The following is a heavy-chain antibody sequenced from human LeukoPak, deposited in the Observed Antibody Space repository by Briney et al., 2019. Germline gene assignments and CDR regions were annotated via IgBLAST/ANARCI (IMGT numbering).Heavy chain of an antibody. J-gene: IGHJ5*02. CDR3: ARVIRPTGYYSNPKSGSFDL. Sequence: PSETLSLTCGVSGGSIRSSHHYWGWIRQPPGKGLEWIGSIYSSGSTYYNPSLRTRVTMSVDTSKNQFSLTLSSVTAADTAIYYCARVIRPTGYYSNPKSGSFDLWGQGTLVTVSS. V-gene: IGHV4-39*01. CDR1: GGSIRSSHHY. CDR2: IYSSGST. D-gene: IGHD3-9*01.